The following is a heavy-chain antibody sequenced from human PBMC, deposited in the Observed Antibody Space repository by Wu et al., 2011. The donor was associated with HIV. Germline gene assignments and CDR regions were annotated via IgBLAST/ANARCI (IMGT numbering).Heavy chain of an antibody. J-gene: IGHJ6*03. Sequence: QVQLVQSGAEVKKPGSSVKVSCKASGGTFSSYAISWVRQAPGQGLEWMGRIIPIFGTANYAQKFQGRVTITADKSTSTAYMELSSLRSEDTAVYYCARYSGSYYEARTESRYYYYYYMDVWGKGTTVTVSS. V-gene: IGHV1-69*14. CDR3: ARYSGSYYEARTESRYYYYYYMDV. CDR1: GGTFSSYA. D-gene: IGHD1-26*01. CDR2: IIPIFGTA.